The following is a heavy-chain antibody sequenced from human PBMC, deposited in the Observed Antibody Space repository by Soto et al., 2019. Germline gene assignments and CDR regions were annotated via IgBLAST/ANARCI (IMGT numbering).Heavy chain of an antibody. CDR3: ASLLRGYSGTGDY. CDR1: GGTFSSSA. J-gene: IGHJ4*02. D-gene: IGHD5-12*01. V-gene: IGHV1-69*12. CDR2: IIPIFGTA. Sequence: QVQLVQSGAEVKKPGSSVKVSCKASGGTFSSSAISWVRQAPGQGLEWMGGIIPIFGTANYEQKFQGRVTITADESTSTAYMELSSLRPEDTAVYYCASLLRGYSGTGDYWGQGTLVTVSS.